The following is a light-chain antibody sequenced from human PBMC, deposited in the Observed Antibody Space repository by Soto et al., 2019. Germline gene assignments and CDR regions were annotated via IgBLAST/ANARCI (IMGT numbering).Light chain of an antibody. CDR1: SSDVGDFNY. J-gene: IGLJ2*01. V-gene: IGLV2-14*03. Sequence: QSALTQPASVSGSPGQSITISCTGTSSDVGDFNYVSWYQQHPGKAPKLMIYGVSKRPSGVSNRFSGSKSGNTASLTISGLQIEDEADYYCSSYSSSHIHVVFGGGTKLTVL. CDR2: GVS. CDR3: SSYSSSHIHVV.